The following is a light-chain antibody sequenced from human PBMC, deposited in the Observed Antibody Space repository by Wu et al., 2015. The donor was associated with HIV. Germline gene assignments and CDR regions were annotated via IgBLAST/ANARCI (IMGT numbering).Light chain of an antibody. Sequence: EIVLTQSPATLSLSPGERATLSCRASQRISNYLAWYQQKPGQAPRLLIYDASNRATGIPARFSGSGSGTDFTLTISNLEPEDFAVYYCQQRSNWPPITFGQGTRLEIK. CDR2: DAS. V-gene: IGKV3-11*01. J-gene: IGKJ5*01. CDR1: QRISNY. CDR3: QQRSNWPPIT.